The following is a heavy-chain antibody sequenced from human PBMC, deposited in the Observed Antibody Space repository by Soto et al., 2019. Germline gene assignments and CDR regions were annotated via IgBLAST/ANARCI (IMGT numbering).Heavy chain of an antibody. Sequence: ASVKVSCKASGYTLTSYGISWVRQAPGEGLEWMGWISAYNGNTNYAQKLQGRVTMTTDTSTSTAYMELRSLRSDDTAVYYCARVRFLELSPSVTSYMDFWGKGTTVTVSS. CDR2: ISAYNGNT. J-gene: IGHJ6*03. D-gene: IGHD3-3*01. V-gene: IGHV1-18*01. CDR1: GYTLTSYG. CDR3: ARVRFLELSPSVTSYMDF.